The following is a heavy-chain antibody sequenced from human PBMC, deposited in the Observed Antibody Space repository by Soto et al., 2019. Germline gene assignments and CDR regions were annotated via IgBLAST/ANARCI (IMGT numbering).Heavy chain of an antibody. CDR1: GGTFSSYT. J-gene: IGHJ4*02. V-gene: IGHV1-69*08. Sequence: QVQLVQSGAEVKKPGSSVKVSCKASGGTFSSYTISWVRQAPGQGLEWMGRIIPILGIANYAQKFKGRVPITADKSTSTAHMELSSLRSEDTAVYYFAREESYYGSGAFFDYWGQGTLVTVSS. CDR3: AREESYYGSGAFFDY. CDR2: IIPILGIA. D-gene: IGHD3-10*01.